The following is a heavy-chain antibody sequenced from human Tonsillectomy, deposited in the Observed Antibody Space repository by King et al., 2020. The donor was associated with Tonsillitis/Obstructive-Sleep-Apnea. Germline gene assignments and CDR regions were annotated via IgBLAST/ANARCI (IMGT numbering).Heavy chain of an antibody. CDR2: ITGDGGTT. D-gene: IGHD3-16*01. CDR1: GFTFDDYS. V-gene: IGHV3-43*01. J-gene: IGHJ6*03. Sequence: VQLVESGGVVVQPGGSLRLSCAASGFTFDDYSMNWVRQAPGKGLEWVSLITGDGGTTYYADSVKGRSTISRDNSKNSLYLQMNSLRSEDTALYYCAKGRTFYYYYMDVWGKGTTVTVSS. CDR3: AKGRTFYYYYMDV.